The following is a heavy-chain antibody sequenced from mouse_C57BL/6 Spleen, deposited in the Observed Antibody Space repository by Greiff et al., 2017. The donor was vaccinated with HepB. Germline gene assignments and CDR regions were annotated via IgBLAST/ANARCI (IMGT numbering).Heavy chain of an antibody. J-gene: IGHJ3*01. Sequence: VQLQQSGAELVKPGASVKLSCTASGFNITDYYMHWVKQRTEQGLEWIGRIDPEDGETKYAPKFQGKATITADTSSNTAYLQLSSLTSEDTAVYYCARGGLAHYYGSSIFAYWGQGTLVTVSA. CDR1: GFNITDYY. V-gene: IGHV14-2*01. D-gene: IGHD1-1*01. CDR3: ARGGLAHYYGSSIFAY. CDR2: IDPEDGET.